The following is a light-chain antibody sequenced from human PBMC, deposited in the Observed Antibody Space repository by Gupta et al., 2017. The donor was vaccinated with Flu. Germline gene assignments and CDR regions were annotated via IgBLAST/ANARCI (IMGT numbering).Light chain of an antibody. CDR1: QRVGSSH. Sequence: TLSWSPEETATLSCRASQRVGSSHLAWYQQKPGQSPRLLIYGASNRSTGIADRFSASGYGTDFTLTITRREPEDFAVYYCQQYCSSPPWTFGQGTKVEIK. J-gene: IGKJ1*01. CDR3: QQYCSSPPWT. V-gene: IGKV3-20*01. CDR2: GAS.